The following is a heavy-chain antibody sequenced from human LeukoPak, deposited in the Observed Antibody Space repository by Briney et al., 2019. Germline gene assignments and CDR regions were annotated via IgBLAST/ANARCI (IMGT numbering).Heavy chain of an antibody. J-gene: IGHJ4*02. CDR2: IYYSGST. V-gene: IGHV4-39*01. Sequence: PSETLPLTCTVSGGSISSGDYYWGWIRQPPGKGLEWLGNIYYSGSTYYNPSLKSRVTISVDTSKNQFSLKLSSVSAADTAVYYCARWVATPRGYFDYWGQGALVTVSS. CDR1: GGSISSGDYY. CDR3: ARWVATPRGYFDY. D-gene: IGHD5-12*01.